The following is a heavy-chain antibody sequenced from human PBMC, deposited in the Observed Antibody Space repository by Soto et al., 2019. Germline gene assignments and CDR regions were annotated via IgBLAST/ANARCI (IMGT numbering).Heavy chain of an antibody. CDR2: ISSSSSTI. V-gene: IGHV3-48*02. Sequence: GGSLRLSCAASGFTFSSYSMNWVRQAPGKGLEWVSYISSSSSTIYYADSVKGRFTISRDNAKNSLYLQMNSLRDEDTAVYYCAREEGQSTMIVVAPKKYGMDVWGQGTTVTVSS. CDR3: AREEGQSTMIVVAPKKYGMDV. D-gene: IGHD3-22*01. J-gene: IGHJ6*02. CDR1: GFTFSSYS.